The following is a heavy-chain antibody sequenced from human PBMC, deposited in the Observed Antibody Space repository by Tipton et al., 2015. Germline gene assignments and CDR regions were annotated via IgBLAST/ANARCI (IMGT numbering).Heavy chain of an antibody. J-gene: IGHJ5*02. CDR1: GFTFSSYS. D-gene: IGHD3-10*01. CDR2: ISSSSSTI. Sequence: SLRLSCAASGFTFSSYSMNWVRQAPGKGLEWVSYISSSSSTIYYADSVKGRFTISRDSSKNTLYLQMNSLRVEDTAVYYCARDSEWFGELLYPDHWGQGTLVTVSS. CDR3: ARDSEWFGELLYPDH. V-gene: IGHV3-48*01.